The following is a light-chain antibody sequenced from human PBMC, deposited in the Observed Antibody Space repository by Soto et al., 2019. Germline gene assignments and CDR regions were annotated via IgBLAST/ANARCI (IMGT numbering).Light chain of an antibody. CDR2: GAS. J-gene: IGKJ1*01. CDR3: QQRSNWPRT. V-gene: IGKV3D-20*02. Sequence: EIVLTQSPGTVSLSPGARAPLSCRASQSVSSSYLAWYQQRPGQAPRLLIYGASNRATDIPDRFSGSGSRPDFTLTISSLEPEDFAVYYCQQRSNWPRTFGQGTKVDIK. CDR1: QSVSSSY.